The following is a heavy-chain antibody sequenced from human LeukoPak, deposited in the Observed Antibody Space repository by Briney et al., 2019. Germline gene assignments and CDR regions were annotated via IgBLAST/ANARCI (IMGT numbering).Heavy chain of an antibody. CDR1: AGTFSSYA. D-gene: IGHD2-15*01. CDR3: ARDSLSLAYCSGGSCFE. J-gene: IGHJ4*02. Sequence: SVKVACKAAAGTFSSYAISWVRQAPGQGLEWMGGIIPIFGTANYAQKFQGRVTITADESTSTAYMELSSLRSEDTAVYYCARDSLSLAYCSGGSCFEWGQGTLVTVSS. V-gene: IGHV1-69*01. CDR2: IIPIFGTA.